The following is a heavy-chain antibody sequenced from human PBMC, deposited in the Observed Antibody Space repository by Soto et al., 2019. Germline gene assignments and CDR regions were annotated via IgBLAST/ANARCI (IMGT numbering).Heavy chain of an antibody. CDR2: ISYDGSNK. CDR1: GFTFSSYG. D-gene: IGHD3-22*01. Sequence: LRLSCAASGFTFSSYGMHWVRQAPGKGLEWVAVISYDGSNKYYADSVKGRFTISRDNAKNTLYLQLNSLRADDTAVYYCAKAYQVWFSSGYYYFDYWGQGTLVTVSS. V-gene: IGHV3-30*18. CDR3: AKAYQVWFSSGYYYFDY. J-gene: IGHJ4*02.